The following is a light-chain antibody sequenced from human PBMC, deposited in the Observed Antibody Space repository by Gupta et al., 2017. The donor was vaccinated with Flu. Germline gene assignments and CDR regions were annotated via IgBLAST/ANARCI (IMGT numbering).Light chain of an antibody. CDR1: HTAKNTY. CDR2: GAS. Sequence: LYLSPGERATLSCGASHTAKNTYVVWYQQKPGQAPSLLVYGASNWATGTPDRVSGSGSETEFTLTISRLEPEDSAVYYCLQARYSPYTFGRGTKLEIK. CDR3: LQARYSPYT. V-gene: IGKV3-20*01. J-gene: IGKJ2*01.